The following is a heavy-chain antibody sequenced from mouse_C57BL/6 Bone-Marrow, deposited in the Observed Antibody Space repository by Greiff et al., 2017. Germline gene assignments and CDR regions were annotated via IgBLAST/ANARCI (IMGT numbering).Heavy chain of an antibody. Sequence: VQLKQSGAELVRPGASVKLSCTASGFNIKDDYMHWVKQRPEQGLEWIGWIDPENGDTEYATKFQGKATITADTSSNTAYLQLSSLPSEDTAVYYCTAVVHDWGQGTTLTVSS. CDR1: GFNIKDDY. CDR3: TAVVHD. CDR2: IDPENGDT. J-gene: IGHJ2*01. D-gene: IGHD1-1*01. V-gene: IGHV14-4*01.